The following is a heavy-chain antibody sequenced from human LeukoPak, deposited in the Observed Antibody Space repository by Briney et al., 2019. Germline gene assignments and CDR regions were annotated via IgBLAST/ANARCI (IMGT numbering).Heavy chain of an antibody. CDR3: ASTNYRGGTTGYNWFDP. D-gene: IGHD1-26*01. J-gene: IGHJ5*02. V-gene: IGHV3-30*03. CDR2: ISYDGSNE. CDR1: GFTFSRHG. Sequence: GRTLRLSCAPSGFTFSRHGMHWVRQAPGKGLEWVAVISYDGSNEYYADSVKGRFTISRDNSKNTLYLQMNSLRAEDTAMYYCASTNYRGGTTGYNWFDPWGQGTLVTVSS.